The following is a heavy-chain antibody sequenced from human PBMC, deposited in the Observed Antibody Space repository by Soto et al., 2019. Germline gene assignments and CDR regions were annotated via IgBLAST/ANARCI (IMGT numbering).Heavy chain of an antibody. CDR3: ARVYGDYGGFFEY. V-gene: IGHV3-53*04. CDR1: GFTFSSYA. D-gene: IGHD4-17*01. Sequence: PGGSLRLSCAASGFTFSSYAMSWVRQVPGKRLEWVSVIYSGGYTHYADSVKGRFTISRHNIKNTLYLQMNSLRAEDTAVYYCARVYGDYGGFFEYRGQGTQVTVS. J-gene: IGHJ4*02. CDR2: IYSGGYT.